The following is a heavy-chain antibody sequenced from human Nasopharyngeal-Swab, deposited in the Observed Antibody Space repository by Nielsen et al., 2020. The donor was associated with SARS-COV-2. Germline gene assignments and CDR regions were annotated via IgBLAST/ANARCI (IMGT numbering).Heavy chain of an antibody. V-gene: IGHV4-59*01. CDR3: ARASYYDFWSGYYRSDYYGMDV. Sequence: SCTVSGGSISSYYWSWIRQPPGKGLEWIGYIYYSGSTNYNPSLKSRVTISVDTSKNQFSLKLSSVTAADTAVYYCARASYYDFWSGYYRSDYYGMDVWGQGTTVTVSS. CDR1: GGSISSYY. CDR2: IYYSGST. D-gene: IGHD3-3*01. J-gene: IGHJ6*02.